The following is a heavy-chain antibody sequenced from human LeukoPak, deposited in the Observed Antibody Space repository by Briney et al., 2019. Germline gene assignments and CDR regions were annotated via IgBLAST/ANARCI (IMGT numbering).Heavy chain of an antibody. CDR2: IYHSGST. V-gene: IGHV4-4*02. Sequence: PSGTLSLTCAVSGGSISSSNWWSWVRQPPGKGLEWIGEIYHSGSTNYNPSLKSRVTISVDKSKNQFSLKLSSVTAGDTAVYYCARDKGASTVTTNYFDYWGQGTLVTVSS. D-gene: IGHD4-17*01. CDR1: GGSISSSNW. CDR3: ARDKGASTVTTNYFDY. J-gene: IGHJ4*02.